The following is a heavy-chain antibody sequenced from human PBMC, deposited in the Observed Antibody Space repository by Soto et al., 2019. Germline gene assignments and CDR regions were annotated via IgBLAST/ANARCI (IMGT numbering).Heavy chain of an antibody. J-gene: IGHJ4*02. Sequence: QLQLQESGPGLVKPSETLSLTCTVSGGSISSSSYYWGWIRQPPGKGLEWIGSIYYSGSTYYNPSLKSRVTISVDTSKNQFSLKLSSVTAADTAVYYCARLVVTAIRGFDYWGQGTLVTVSS. D-gene: IGHD2-21*02. CDR1: GGSISSSSYY. V-gene: IGHV4-39*01. CDR2: IYYSGST. CDR3: ARLVVTAIRGFDY.